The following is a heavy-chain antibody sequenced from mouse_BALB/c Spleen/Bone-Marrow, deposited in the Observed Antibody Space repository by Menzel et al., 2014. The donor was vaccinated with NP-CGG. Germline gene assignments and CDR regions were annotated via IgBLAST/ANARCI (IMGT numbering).Heavy chain of an antibody. Sequence: VHLVESGAELVKPGASVKLSCKASGYTFTSYWMHWVKQRPGQGLEWIGEINPSNGRTNYNEKFKSKATLTVDKFSSTAYMQLSSLTSEDSAVYYCARTYFDYWGQGPTLPVSS. CDR1: GYTFTSYW. CDR3: ARTYFDY. CDR2: INPSNGRT. J-gene: IGHJ2*01. V-gene: IGHV1S81*02.